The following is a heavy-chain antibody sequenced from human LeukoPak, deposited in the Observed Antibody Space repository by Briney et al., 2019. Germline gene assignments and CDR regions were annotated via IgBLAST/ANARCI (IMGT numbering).Heavy chain of an antibody. CDR1: GFTVSSNY. D-gene: IGHD3-9*01. J-gene: IGHJ4*02. Sequence: SGGSLRLSCAASGFTVSSNYMSWVRQAPGKGLEWVSVIYSGGSTYYADSVKGRFTISRDNSKNTLYLQMNSLRAEDTAVYYCARDLSGGKLRYFDWLPPDYWGQGTLVTVSS. CDR3: ARDLSGGKLRYFDWLPPDY. V-gene: IGHV3-53*05. CDR2: IYSGGST.